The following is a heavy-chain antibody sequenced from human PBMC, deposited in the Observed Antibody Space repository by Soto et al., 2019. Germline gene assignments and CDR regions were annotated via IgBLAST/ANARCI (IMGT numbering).Heavy chain of an antibody. D-gene: IGHD1-26*01. CDR3: ARDSSGSYLGSDYFDY. CDR2: IYYSGST. Sequence: PSETLSLTCTVSGGSISSGGYYWSWIRQHPGKGLEWIGYIYYSGSTYYNPSLKSRVTISVDTSKNQFSLKLSSVTAADTAVYYCARDSSGSYLGSDYFDYWGQGTLVTVS. CDR1: GGSISSGGYY. V-gene: IGHV4-31*03. J-gene: IGHJ4*02.